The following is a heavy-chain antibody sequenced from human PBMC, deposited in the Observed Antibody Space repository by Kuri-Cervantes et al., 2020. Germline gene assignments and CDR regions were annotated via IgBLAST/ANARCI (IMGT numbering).Heavy chain of an antibody. V-gene: IGHV3-9*01. Sequence: SLKISCAASGFTFDDYAMHWVRQAPGKGLEWVSGISWNSGSIGYADSVKGRFTISRDNAKNSLYLQMNSLRAEDTAVYYCAKEGDKTTVTIDYWGQGTLVTVSS. CDR1: GFTFDDYA. D-gene: IGHD4-17*01. CDR3: AKEGDKTTVTIDY. J-gene: IGHJ4*02. CDR2: ISWNSGSI.